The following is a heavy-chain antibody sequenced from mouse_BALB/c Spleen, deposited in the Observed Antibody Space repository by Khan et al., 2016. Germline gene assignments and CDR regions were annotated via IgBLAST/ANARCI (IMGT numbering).Heavy chain of an antibody. D-gene: IGHD1-1*02. CDR3: AREDYSWFSY. V-gene: IGHV3-2*02. J-gene: IGHJ3*01. CDR2: INYSGDT. CDR1: GYSITSDYA. Sequence: VQLKESGPGLVKPSQSLSLTCTVTGYSITSDYAWNWIRQFPGNKLEWMGYINYSGDTHYNPSLKSRISINRDTSKNHFFLHFTSVTAEDTATYYCAREDYSWFSYWGQGTLVTVSA.